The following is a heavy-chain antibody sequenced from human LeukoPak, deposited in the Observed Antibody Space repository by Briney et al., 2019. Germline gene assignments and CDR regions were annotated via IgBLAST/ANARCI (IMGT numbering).Heavy chain of an antibody. CDR3: ARGSRNWNYDHYFDY. V-gene: IGHV3-30-3*01. Sequence: AGSLRLSCAAPGFTFSSYSMHWVRQPPGEGLEWVGAISSDGNYKYYADSVQGRFTISRDNSENALYLQTNSLRAEDTAVYYCARGSRNWNYDHYFDYWGQGTLVTVSS. CDR1: GFTFSSYS. J-gene: IGHJ4*02. CDR2: ISSDGNYK. D-gene: IGHD1-7*01.